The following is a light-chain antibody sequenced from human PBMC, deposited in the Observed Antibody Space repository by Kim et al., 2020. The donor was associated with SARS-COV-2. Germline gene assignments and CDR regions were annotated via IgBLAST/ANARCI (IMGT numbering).Light chain of an antibody. CDR2: GAS. CDR1: QSVSSNY. V-gene: IGKV3-20*01. Sequence: SPGERASLSSRASQSVSSNYLAWYKQKPGQAPRLLIYGASQRATGIPDRFRGSGSGTDFTLTIDRLEPEDFAVYYCQQYETSPETFGQGTKVDIK. J-gene: IGKJ1*01. CDR3: QQYETSPET.